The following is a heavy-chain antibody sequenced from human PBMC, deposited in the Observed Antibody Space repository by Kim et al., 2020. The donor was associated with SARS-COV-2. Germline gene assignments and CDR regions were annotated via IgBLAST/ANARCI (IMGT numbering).Heavy chain of an antibody. D-gene: IGHD2-2*02. CDR1: GFTFSNAW. CDR3: TTRPDIVVVPAAIHHLPENWFDT. CDR2: IKSKTDGGTT. Sequence: GGSLRLSCAASGFTFSNAWMSWVRQAPGKGLEWVGRIKSKTDGGTTDYAAPVKGRFTISRDDSKNTLYLQMNSLKTEDTAVYYCTTRPDIVVVPAAIHHLPENWFDTWGQGTLVTVSS. V-gene: IGHV3-15*01. J-gene: IGHJ5*02.